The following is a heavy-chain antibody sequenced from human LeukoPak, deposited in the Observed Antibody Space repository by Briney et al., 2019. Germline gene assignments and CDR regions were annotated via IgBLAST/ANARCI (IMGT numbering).Heavy chain of an antibody. CDR2: IRYSGHI. Sequence: PSETLSLTCTVSGDSVSNDRYYWTWIRQSPGKGLEWIAYIRYSGHINYNPSLDTRVTISLDASKNQLSLRLYSVTAADTAMYYCARYNWNTWFDPWGQGALVTVSS. V-gene: IGHV4-61*01. CDR3: ARYNWNTWFDP. D-gene: IGHD1-1*01. J-gene: IGHJ5*02. CDR1: GDSVSNDRYY.